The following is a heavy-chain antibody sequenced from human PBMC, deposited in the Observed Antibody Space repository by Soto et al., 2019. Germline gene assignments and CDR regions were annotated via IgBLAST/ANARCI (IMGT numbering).Heavy chain of an antibody. CDR2: INHSGST. CDR3: ARHRGRWLQFPFDF. J-gene: IGHJ4*02. CDR1: GESFSDYY. V-gene: IGHV4-34*01. Sequence: SETLSLTCNVYGESFSDYYWSWIRQPPGKGLEWIGEINHSGSTNYNPSLKSRLTISLDTSKNQFSLKLRSVTAADTAMYYCARHRGRWLQFPFDFWGQGTPVTVS. D-gene: IGHD5-12*01.